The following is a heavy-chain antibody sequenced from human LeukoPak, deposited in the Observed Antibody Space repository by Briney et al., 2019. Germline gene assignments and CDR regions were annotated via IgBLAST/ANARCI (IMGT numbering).Heavy chain of an antibody. J-gene: IGHJ6*04. Sequence: SETLSLTCPVSGGSISSYYWSWIRPPPGKGLEWIGYIYYSGSTNYNPSLKSRVTISVDTSKNQFSMKLSSVTAADTAVYYCARERGPYDILTGYGMDVWGKGTTVTVSS. CDR1: GGSISSYY. V-gene: IGHV4-59*01. D-gene: IGHD3-9*01. CDR3: ARERGPYDILTGYGMDV. CDR2: IYYSGST.